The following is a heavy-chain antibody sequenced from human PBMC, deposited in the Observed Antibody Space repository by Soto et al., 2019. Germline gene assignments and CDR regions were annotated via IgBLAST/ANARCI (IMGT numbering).Heavy chain of an antibody. CDR1: GGSISSNSYF. D-gene: IGHD5-18*01. V-gene: IGHV4-39*01. J-gene: IGHJ5*02. CDR3: ARRGPNNSYGYDHRLDP. CDR2: FHFRGST. Sequence: QLQLQESGPGLMKPSETLSLTCSVSGGSISSNSYFWDWIRQSPGKGLEWIGCFHFRGSTYYNPSHKSRFTTSVYTPKNQFSLKLTSVTAADRAVYDCARRGPNNSYGYDHRLDPWGQGTLVIVSS.